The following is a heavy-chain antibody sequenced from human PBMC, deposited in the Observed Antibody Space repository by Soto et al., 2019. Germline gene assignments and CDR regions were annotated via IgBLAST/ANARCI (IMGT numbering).Heavy chain of an antibody. Sequence: EVQLVESGGGVVRPGGSLRLSCAASGFHFDDSGMSWVRQAPGKGLEWVSGINWNSNRRGYADSVKGRFTISRDNVQNSLYLEINSLRDEDTAFYYCAIGLSCYDHYFDTWGQGTLVTVSS. CDR2: INWNSNRR. CDR3: AIGLSCYDHYFDT. J-gene: IGHJ4*02. D-gene: IGHD5-12*01. V-gene: IGHV3-20*04. CDR1: GFHFDDSG.